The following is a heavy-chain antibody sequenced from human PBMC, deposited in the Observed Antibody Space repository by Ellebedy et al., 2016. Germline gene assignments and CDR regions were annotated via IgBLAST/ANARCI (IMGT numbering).Heavy chain of an antibody. CDR3: AREATLDYGDTTDDAFDI. D-gene: IGHD4-17*01. CDR1: GFTISRHY. Sequence: GGSLRLSCAASGFTISRHYMTWLRQAPGKGLEWVANIKQGGNEQFYVDSVKGRFTISRDNTENSLYLQMNNLRVEDTAVYSCAREATLDYGDTTDDAFDIWGQGTMVTVSS. V-gene: IGHV3-7*01. J-gene: IGHJ3*02. CDR2: IKQGGNEQ.